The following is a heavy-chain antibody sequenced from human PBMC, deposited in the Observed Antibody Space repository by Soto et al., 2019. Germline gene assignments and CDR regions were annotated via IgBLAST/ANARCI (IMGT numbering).Heavy chain of an antibody. D-gene: IGHD4-17*01. CDR3: TTDSDFTTTLARFDF. V-gene: IGHV3-15*07. CDR2: LKSKIDGGTT. Sequence: CLRRAWVLCGRSVNSAWINEAQQHQRKGLEWVGRLKSKIDGGTTDFAAPVKGRFAISRDDSRDIVYMQMGNLKIEDTAVYYCTTDSDFTTTLARFDFWGLGTLVTVSS. J-gene: IGHJ4*01. CDR1: GRSVNSAW.